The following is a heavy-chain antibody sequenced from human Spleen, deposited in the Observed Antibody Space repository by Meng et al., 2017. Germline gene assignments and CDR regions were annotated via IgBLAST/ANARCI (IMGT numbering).Heavy chain of an antibody. J-gene: IGHJ5*02. D-gene: IGHD6-13*01. V-gene: IGHV4-34*01. Sequence: VLLQRWGAVLLQLLQPRSLTCALYGGSFSGYYWSWIRQPPGKGLEWIGEINHSRSTNYNPSLKSRVTISVDTSKNQFSLKLSSVTAADTAVYYCARVPAAAAKVRWFDPWGQGTLVTVSS. CDR3: ARVPAAAAKVRWFDP. CDR2: INHSRST. CDR1: GGSFSGYY.